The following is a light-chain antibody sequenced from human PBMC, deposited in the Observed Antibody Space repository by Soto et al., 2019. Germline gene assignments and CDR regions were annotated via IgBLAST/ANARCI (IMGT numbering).Light chain of an antibody. Sequence: EIVLTQSPATLSLSPGERATLSCRASQSVSSNLAWYQQKPGQAPRLLIYGASSRATGIPARFSGSGSATEFTLTISSLQSEDFAVYFCQQYNRWPLTFGQGTKVDIK. CDR1: QSVSSN. V-gene: IGKV3-15*01. CDR2: GAS. J-gene: IGKJ1*01. CDR3: QQYNRWPLT.